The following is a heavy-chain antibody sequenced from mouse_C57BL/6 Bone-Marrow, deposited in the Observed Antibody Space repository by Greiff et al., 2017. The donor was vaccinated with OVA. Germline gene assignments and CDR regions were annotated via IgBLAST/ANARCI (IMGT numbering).Heavy chain of an antibody. CDR1: GFTFSDYY. J-gene: IGHJ2*01. D-gene: IGHD2-1*01. Sequence: EVMLVESGGGLVQPGGSLKLSCAASGFTFSDYYMYWVRQTPEKRLEWVAYISNGGGSTYYPDTVKGRFTISRDNAKNTLYLQMSRLKSEDTAMYYCARHGLYGNYFDYWGQGTTLTVSS. CDR2: ISNGGGST. CDR3: ARHGLYGNYFDY. V-gene: IGHV5-12*01.